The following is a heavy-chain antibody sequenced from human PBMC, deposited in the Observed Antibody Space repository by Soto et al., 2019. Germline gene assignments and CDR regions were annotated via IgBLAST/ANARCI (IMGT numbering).Heavy chain of an antibody. CDR2: IYHSGST. V-gene: IGHV4-30-2*01. CDR3: ARVGIVVVPAAISWGWFDP. CDR1: GGSISSGGYS. D-gene: IGHD2-2*03. Sequence: PSETLSLTCAVSGGSISSGGYSWSWIRQPPGKGLEWIGYIYHSGSTYYNPSLKSRVTISVDRSKNQFSLKLGSVTAADTAVYYCARVGIVVVPAAISWGWFDPWGQGTLVTVSS. J-gene: IGHJ5*02.